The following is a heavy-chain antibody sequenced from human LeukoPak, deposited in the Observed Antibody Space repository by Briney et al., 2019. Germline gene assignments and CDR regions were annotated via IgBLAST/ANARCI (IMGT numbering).Heavy chain of an antibody. CDR1: GASITNEDFF. CDR2: ISSSGTT. J-gene: IGHJ4*02. D-gene: IGHD7-27*01. CDR3: VAEVEAADSPLGHLNFDS. V-gene: IGHV4-39*02. Sequence: SETLSLTCAVTGASITNEDFFWGWIRQPPGKGLEWVGTISSSGTTYYSPSLRSRLTISVDTSTNHFSLKVTSVTAADTAVYYCVAEVEAADSPLGHLNFDSWGQGILASASS.